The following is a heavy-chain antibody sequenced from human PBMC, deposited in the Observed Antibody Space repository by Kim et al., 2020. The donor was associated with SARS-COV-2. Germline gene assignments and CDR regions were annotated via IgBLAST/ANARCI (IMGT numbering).Heavy chain of an antibody. V-gene: IGHV3-23*01. Sequence: AVSVKGRFHISRDNSKSTLYLQLSSRRAEDTAVYYCAKVRTGRNWNYPDWGQGTLVTVSS. D-gene: IGHD1-7*01. J-gene: IGHJ4*02. CDR3: AKVRTGRNWNYPD.